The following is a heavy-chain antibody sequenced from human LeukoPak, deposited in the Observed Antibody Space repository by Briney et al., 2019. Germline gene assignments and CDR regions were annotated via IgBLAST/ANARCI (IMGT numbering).Heavy chain of an antibody. Sequence: GGSLRLSCAASGFTFNSYTVNWVRQVPGKGLEWVSSISSSSSYIYYSDSVKGRFTISRDNAKKSLSLQMNSLRADDTAVYYCARGYSSSWYLDWGQGTLVTVSS. V-gene: IGHV3-21*01. CDR2: ISSSSSYI. CDR3: ARGYSSSWYLD. D-gene: IGHD6-13*01. CDR1: GFTFNSYT. J-gene: IGHJ4*02.